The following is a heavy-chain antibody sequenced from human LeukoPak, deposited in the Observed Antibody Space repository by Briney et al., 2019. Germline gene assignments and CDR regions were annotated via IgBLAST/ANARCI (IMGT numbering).Heavy chain of an antibody. CDR3: ARSPPGWYYDNSGQYYFDT. CDR1: GGSLSGYY. V-gene: IGHV4-59*08. D-gene: IGHD3-22*01. CDR2: ISFTGNT. Sequence: SEALSLTCTVSGGSLSGYYLGWVRQSPRERMEWIAYISFTGNTNYNPSLKSRVTISLDTSKTHFSLTLSSLTAADTAVYYCARSPPGWYYDNSGQYYFDTWGQGALVTVSS. J-gene: IGHJ4*02.